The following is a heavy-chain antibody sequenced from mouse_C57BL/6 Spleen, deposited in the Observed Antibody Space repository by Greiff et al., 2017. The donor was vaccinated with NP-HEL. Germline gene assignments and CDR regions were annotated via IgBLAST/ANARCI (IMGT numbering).Heavy chain of an antibody. Sequence: VQLQQSGAELVMPGASVKLSCKASGYTFTSYWMHWVKQRPGQGLEWIGEIDPSDSYTNYNQKFKGKSTLTVDKSSSTAYMQLSSLTSEDSAVYYCARTGKGNAMDYWGQGTSVTVSS. CDR3: ARTGKGNAMDY. CDR2: IDPSDSYT. J-gene: IGHJ4*01. V-gene: IGHV1-69*01. D-gene: IGHD4-1*01. CDR1: GYTFTSYW.